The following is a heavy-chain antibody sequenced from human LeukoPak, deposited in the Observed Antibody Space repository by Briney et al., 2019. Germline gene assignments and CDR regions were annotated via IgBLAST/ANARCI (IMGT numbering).Heavy chain of an antibody. CDR1: GFTFNSHW. CDR2: ISADGSST. V-gene: IGHV3-74*01. CDR3: ARNSGWYFNY. J-gene: IGHJ4*02. D-gene: IGHD5-12*01. Sequence: GSLRLSCAASGFTFNSHWMHWVRQAPGRGLVWVSGISADGSSTRYADSVNGRFTISRDNAKNSLYLQMNSLRAEDTAVYYCARNSGWYFNYWGQGTLVTVSS.